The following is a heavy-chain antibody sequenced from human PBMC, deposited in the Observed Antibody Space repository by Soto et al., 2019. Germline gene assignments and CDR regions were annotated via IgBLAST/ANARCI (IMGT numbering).Heavy chain of an antibody. V-gene: IGHV4-30-2*01. CDR3: ARVRGEFDTSGPVDY. CDR2: IYFGGST. Sequence: PSETLSLTCAVAGGSISSGEYSWNWIRQPPGKGLEWIGYIYFGGSTYYNPSLQSRVTMSVDRSRNQFSLKLNSVTAADTAVYYCARVRGEFDTSGPVDYWGQGTLVTVSS. J-gene: IGHJ4*02. D-gene: IGHD3-10*01. CDR1: GGSISSGEYS.